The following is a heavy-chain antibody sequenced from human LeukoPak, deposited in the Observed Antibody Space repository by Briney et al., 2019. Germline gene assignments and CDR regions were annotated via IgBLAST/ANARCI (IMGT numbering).Heavy chain of an antibody. CDR1: GFTFSSYA. V-gene: IGHV3-30-3*01. CDR3: ARVAAVAGHRDY. Sequence: GGPLRLSCAVSGFTFSSYAMHWVRQAPGKGLEWVAVISYDGSNIHYADSVKGRFTISRDNSKNTLYLQMNSLRAVDTAVYYCARVAAVAGHRDYWGQGTLVTVSS. CDR2: ISYDGSNI. D-gene: IGHD6-19*01. J-gene: IGHJ4*02.